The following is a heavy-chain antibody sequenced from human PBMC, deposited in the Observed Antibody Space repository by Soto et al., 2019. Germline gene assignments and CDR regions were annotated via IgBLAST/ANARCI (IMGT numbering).Heavy chain of an antibody. V-gene: IGHV4-34*01. CDR3: ARAEWLQKHFDY. D-gene: IGHD5-12*01. CDR2: INHSGST. Sequence: LLTLRLTCTVYGGSFRGYYWSWISQPPGKGLEWIGEINHSGSTNYNPSLKSRVTISVDTSKNQFSLKLSSVTAADTAVYYCARAEWLQKHFDYWGQGTLVTVSS. J-gene: IGHJ4*02. CDR1: GGSFRGYY.